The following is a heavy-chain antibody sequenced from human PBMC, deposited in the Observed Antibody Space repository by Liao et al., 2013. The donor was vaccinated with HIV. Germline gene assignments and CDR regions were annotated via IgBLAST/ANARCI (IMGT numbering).Heavy chain of an antibody. J-gene: IGHJ5*02. CDR1: GGSISSYY. V-gene: IGHV4-4*07. D-gene: IGHD2-15*01. CDR3: ARDVVNWFDP. CDR2: IHPTGNT. Sequence: VQLRESGPGLVKPSETLSLTCTVSGGSISSYYWSWLRQSAGKGLEWIGRIHPTGNTNYNPSLERRVSISVDSSTNRFSLMLTSVTAADTAVYYCARDVVNWFDPWGQGTLVTVVL.